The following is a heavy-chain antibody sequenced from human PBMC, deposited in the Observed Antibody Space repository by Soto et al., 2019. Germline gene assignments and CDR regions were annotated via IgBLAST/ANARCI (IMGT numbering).Heavy chain of an antibody. V-gene: IGHV5-51*01. J-gene: IGHJ4*02. Sequence: GESLKISCKGSGYSFPNYWISWVRQVPGKGLEWMGIIYPGDSDTRYSPSFQGQVTISADKSISTAYLQWSSLKASDTAMYYCAREVTPDTLTRRYFDYWGQGTLVTSPQ. D-gene: IGHD2-2*01. CDR1: GYSFPNYW. CDR3: AREVTPDTLTRRYFDY. CDR2: IYPGDSDT.